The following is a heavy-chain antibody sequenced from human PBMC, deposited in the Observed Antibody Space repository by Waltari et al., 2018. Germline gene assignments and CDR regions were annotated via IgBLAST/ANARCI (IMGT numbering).Heavy chain of an antibody. J-gene: IGHJ4*02. CDR2: ISSSSSTI. D-gene: IGHD5-12*01. V-gene: IGHV3-48*01. CDR3: ASSGDGYNPGFDY. CDR1: GFTFSSYS. Sequence: EVQLVESGGGLVQPGGSLRLSCAASGFTFSSYSMNWVRQAPGKGLEWVSYISSSSSTIYYADSVKGRFTISRDNAKNSLYLQMNSLRAEDTAVYYCASSGDGYNPGFDYWGQGTLVTVSS.